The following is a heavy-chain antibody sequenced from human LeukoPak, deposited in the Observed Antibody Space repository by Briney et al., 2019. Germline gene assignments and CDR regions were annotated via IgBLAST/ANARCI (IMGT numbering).Heavy chain of an antibody. CDR2: IYYSGST. CDR3: ARGRYSSSWYTWFDP. Sequence: SETLSLTCTVSGGSISSSSYYWGWIRQPPGKGLEWIGSIYYSGSTYYNPSLKSRVTISVDTSKNQFSLKLSSVTAVDTAVYYCARGRYSSSWYTWFDPWGQGTLVTVSS. J-gene: IGHJ5*02. CDR1: GGSISSSSYY. D-gene: IGHD6-13*01. V-gene: IGHV4-39*07.